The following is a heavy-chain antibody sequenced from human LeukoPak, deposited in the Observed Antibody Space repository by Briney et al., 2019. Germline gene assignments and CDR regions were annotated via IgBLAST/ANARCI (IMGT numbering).Heavy chain of an antibody. V-gene: IGHV4-39*07. D-gene: IGHD3-10*01. CDR3: ARASPYGSGSYVSY. J-gene: IGHJ4*02. CDR2: IYYSGST. Sequence: SETLSLTCTVSGGSISSSSYYWGWIRQPPGKGLEWIGSIYYSGSTYYNPSLKSRVTISVDTSKNQFSLKLSSVTAADTAVYYCARASPYGSGSYVSYWGQGTLVTVSS. CDR1: GGSISSSSYY.